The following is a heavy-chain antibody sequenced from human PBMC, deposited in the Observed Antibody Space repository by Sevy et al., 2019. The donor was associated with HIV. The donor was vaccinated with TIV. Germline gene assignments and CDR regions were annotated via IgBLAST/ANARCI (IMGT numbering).Heavy chain of an antibody. CDR2: ISDDGSNT. D-gene: IGHD1-26*01. Sequence: GRSLRLSCAASGFTFSSYGMHWVRQAPGKGLEWVAVISDDGSNTYYADSVKGRFTISRDNSKNTLYLQMNSLRADDTALYYCGKDRGSYGHCGSDYWGQATLVTVSS. J-gene: IGHJ4*02. CDR3: GKDRGSYGHCGSDY. V-gene: IGHV3-30*18. CDR1: GFTFSSYG.